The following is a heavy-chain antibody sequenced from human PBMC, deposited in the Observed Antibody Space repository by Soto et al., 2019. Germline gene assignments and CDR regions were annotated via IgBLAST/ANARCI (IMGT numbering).Heavy chain of an antibody. CDR2: IIPIFGTA. Sequence: QVQLVQSGAEVQKPGSSVKVSCKASGGTFSSYAISWVRQAPGQGLEWMGGIIPIFGTANYAQKFQGRVTTTAAESTSTAYMELSSLRSEDTAVYYCARDPRRDGYNTGFDYWGQGTLVTVSS. CDR1: GGTFSSYA. D-gene: IGHD5-12*01. CDR3: ARDPRRDGYNTGFDY. V-gene: IGHV1-69*01. J-gene: IGHJ4*02.